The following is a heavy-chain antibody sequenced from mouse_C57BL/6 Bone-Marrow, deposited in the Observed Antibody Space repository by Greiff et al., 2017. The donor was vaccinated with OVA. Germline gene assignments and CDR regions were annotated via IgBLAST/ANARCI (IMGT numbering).Heavy chain of an antibody. CDR2: ISDGGSYT. D-gene: IGHD2-2*01. V-gene: IGHV5-4*01. CDR3: ARVGGYGLWYFDV. CDR1: GFTFSSYA. J-gene: IGHJ1*03. Sequence: EVQVVESGGGLVKPGGSLKLSCAASGFTFSSYAMSWVRQTPEKRLEWVATISDGGSYTYYPDNVKGRFTISRDNTKNNLYLQMSHLKSEDTAMYYCARVGGYGLWYFDVWGTGTTVTVSS.